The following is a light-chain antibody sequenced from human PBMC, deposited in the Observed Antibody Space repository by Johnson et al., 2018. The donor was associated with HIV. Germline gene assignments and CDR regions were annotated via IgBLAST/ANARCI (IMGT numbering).Light chain of an antibody. J-gene: IGLJ1*01. Sequence: HSVLTQPPSVSAAPGQKVTISCSGSSSNIGNNYVSWYQQLPGTAPKLLIYENNKRPSGIPDRFSGSKSGTSATLGITGLQTGDEADYYCGTWDSSLSAEVFGTGTKVTGL. CDR3: GTWDSSLSAEV. CDR2: ENN. CDR1: SSNIGNNY. V-gene: IGLV1-51*02.